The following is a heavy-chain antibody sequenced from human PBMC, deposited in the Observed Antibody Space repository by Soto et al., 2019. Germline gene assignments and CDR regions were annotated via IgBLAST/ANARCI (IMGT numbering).Heavy chain of an antibody. D-gene: IGHD4-17*01. V-gene: IGHV1-58*01. CDR3: AAVPPHLYGGNSGSPGRHFFDY. CDR2: IVVGSGNT. Sequence: SVKVSCKASGFTFTSSAVQWVRQARGQRLEWIGWIVVGSGNTNYAQKFQERVTITRDMSTSTAYMELSSLRSEDTAVYYCAAVPPHLYGGNSGSPGRHFFDYWGQGTLVTVSS. CDR1: GFTFTSSA. J-gene: IGHJ4*02.